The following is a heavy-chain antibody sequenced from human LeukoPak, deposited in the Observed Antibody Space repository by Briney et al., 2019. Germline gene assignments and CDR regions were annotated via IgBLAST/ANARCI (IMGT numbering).Heavy chain of an antibody. CDR2: IYPGDSDT. CDR1: GYSFTSYW. CDR3: AMKYSSGYSYFDY. Sequence: GEPLKISCKGSGYSFTSYWIGWGRQMPGKGLEWMGIIYPGDSDTRYSPSFQGQVTISADKSISTAYLQWSSLKASDTAMYYCAMKYSSGYSYFDYWGQGTLVTVSS. J-gene: IGHJ4*02. V-gene: IGHV5-51*01. D-gene: IGHD3-22*01.